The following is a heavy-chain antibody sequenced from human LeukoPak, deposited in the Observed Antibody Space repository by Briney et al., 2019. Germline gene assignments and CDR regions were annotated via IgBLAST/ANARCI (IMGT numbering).Heavy chain of an antibody. D-gene: IGHD4-17*01. V-gene: IGHV3-7*01. CDR3: AKDPGDYYFDY. CDR2: IKQDGSEK. Sequence: GGSLRLSCAASGFTFSSYWMSWVRQAPGKGLEWVANIKQDGSEKYYVDPVKGRFTISRDNSKNTLYLQMNSLRAEDTAVYYCAKDPGDYYFDYWGQGTLVTVSS. CDR1: GFTFSSYW. J-gene: IGHJ4*02.